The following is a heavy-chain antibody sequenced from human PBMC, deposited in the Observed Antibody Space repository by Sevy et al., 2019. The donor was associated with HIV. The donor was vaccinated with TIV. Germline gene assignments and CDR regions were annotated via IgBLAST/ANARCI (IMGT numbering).Heavy chain of an antibody. V-gene: IGHV3-53*01. Sequence: GGSLRLSCAASGXXVRDNSMSWVRQAPGQGLEWVSVISAGISTYYAESVQGRFTISRDISGNMVYLQMNSLRPEDTAHYYCTRDHWDHGSGSFXFAXWXQRTLVTVSS. D-gene: IGHD3-10*01. CDR3: TRDHWDHGSGSFXFAX. J-gene: IGHJ4*02. CDR2: ISAGIST. CDR1: GXXVRDNS.